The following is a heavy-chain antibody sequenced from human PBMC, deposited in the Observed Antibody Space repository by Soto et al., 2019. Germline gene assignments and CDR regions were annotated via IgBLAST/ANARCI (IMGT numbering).Heavy chain of an antibody. CDR1: GGSISSCTYY. CDR2: VYYNENT. Sequence: PSETLSLTCSVSGGSISSCTYYWGWIRQPPGKGLEWIGSVYYNENTYYNPSLKSRLTITVDTAKNQFSLNLRSVTAADTAMYFCARRERYYGSPGWFDRWGPGTLGTVSS. CDR3: ARRERYYGSPGWFDR. D-gene: IGHD3-10*01. V-gene: IGHV4-39*01. J-gene: IGHJ5*02.